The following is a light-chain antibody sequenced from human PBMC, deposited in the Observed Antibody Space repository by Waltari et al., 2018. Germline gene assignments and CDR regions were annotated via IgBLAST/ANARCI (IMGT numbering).Light chain of an antibody. J-gene: IGKJ4*01. CDR2: AAS. Sequence: DIQMTQSPSSVSSSVGDTVTIPCRASQRITSWLAWYQQKPGKAPKLLIYAASSLQSGVPSRFSGSGSGADFTLTISSLQPEDFATYYCQQADSLPLTFGGGTKVEIK. V-gene: IGKV1D-12*01. CDR1: QRITSW. CDR3: QQADSLPLT.